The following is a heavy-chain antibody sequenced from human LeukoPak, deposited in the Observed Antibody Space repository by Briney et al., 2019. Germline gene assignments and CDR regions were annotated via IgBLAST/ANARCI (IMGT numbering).Heavy chain of an antibody. CDR1: GFTFSDYY. J-gene: IGHJ6*02. CDR2: ISNSGSTI. Sequence: PGGSLRLSCAASGFTFSDYYMSWIRQAPGKGLEWVSYISNSGSTIYYADSVKGRFAISRDSAKNSLFLQMNGLRAEDTAVYYCARAGIAAAGTRTGYYYGMDVWGQGTTVTVSS. V-gene: IGHV3-11*01. CDR3: ARAGIAAAGTRTGYYYGMDV. D-gene: IGHD6-13*01.